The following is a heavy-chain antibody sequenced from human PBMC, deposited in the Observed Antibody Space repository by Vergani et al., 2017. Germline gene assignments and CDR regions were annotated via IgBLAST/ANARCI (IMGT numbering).Heavy chain of an antibody. CDR1: GFTFNHYA. CDR3: AKANPRNSGYDYLYYYHGRDV. Sequence: EVQLLESGGDLVQPGGSLRLSCAASGFTFNHYAMNWVRQAPGKGLEWVSGISGSGGSTYYAGSVKGRFTISRDSSKNTLYLQMNSLRAGDTAVYYCAKANPRNSGYDYLYYYHGRDVWGQGATVTVSS. V-gene: IGHV3-23*01. D-gene: IGHD5-12*01. J-gene: IGHJ6*02. CDR2: ISGSGGST.